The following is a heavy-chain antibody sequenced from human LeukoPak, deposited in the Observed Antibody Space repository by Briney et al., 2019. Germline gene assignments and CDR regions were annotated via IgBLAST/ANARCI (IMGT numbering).Heavy chain of an antibody. CDR3: AKMVREFYTISYYFDC. J-gene: IGHJ4*02. D-gene: IGHD2-8*01. CDR2: ISGSGAGT. Sequence: GGSLSLSCAASGFTFSGYAMNWVRQAPGKGLEWVSGISGSGAGTYYADSVKGRFTISRDNSKNTLYLQMNSLRADDTAVYYCAKMVREFYTISYYFDCWGQGTLVTVSS. CDR1: GFTFSGYA. V-gene: IGHV3-23*01.